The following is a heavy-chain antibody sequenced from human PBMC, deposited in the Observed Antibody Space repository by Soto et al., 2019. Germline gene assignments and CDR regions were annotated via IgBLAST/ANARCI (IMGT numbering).Heavy chain of an antibody. D-gene: IGHD3-3*01. V-gene: IGHV5-10-1*01. CDR3: ARFPAVDFGVVPGYDY. CDR1: GYSFTSYW. Sequence: GESLKISCKGSGYSFTSYWISWVRQMPGKGLEWMGRIDPSDSYTNYSPSFQGHVTISADKSISTACLQWSSLKASDTAMYYCARFPAVDFGVVPGYDYWGQGTLVTVSS. J-gene: IGHJ4*02. CDR2: IDPSDSYT.